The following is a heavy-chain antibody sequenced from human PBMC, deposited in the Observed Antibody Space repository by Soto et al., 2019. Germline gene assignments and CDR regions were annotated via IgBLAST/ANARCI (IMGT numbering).Heavy chain of an antibody. D-gene: IGHD1-1*01. J-gene: IGHJ4*02. CDR3: ARYQRLEEGPYYFDY. V-gene: IGHV4-31*03. CDR1: GGSISSGGYY. Sequence: QVQLQESGPGLVKPSQTLSLTCTVSGGSISSGGYYWSWIRQHPGKGLGWIGYIYYSGSTYYNPSLKSRVTISVDTSKNQFSLKLSSVTAADTAVYYCARYQRLEEGPYYFDYWGQGTLVTVSS. CDR2: IYYSGST.